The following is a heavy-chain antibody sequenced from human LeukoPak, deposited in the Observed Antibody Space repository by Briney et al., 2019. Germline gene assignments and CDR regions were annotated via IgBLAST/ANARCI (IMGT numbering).Heavy chain of an antibody. D-gene: IGHD3-22*01. CDR2: TNPSGGST. CDR3: AREHYYDSSGYLIFDY. CDR1: GYTFTSYY. V-gene: IGHV1-46*01. J-gene: IGHJ4*02. Sequence: ASVKVSCKASGYTFTSYYMHWVRQAPGQGLEWMGITNPSGGSTSYAQKFQGRVTMTRDTSTSTVYMELSSLRSEDTAVYYCAREHYYDSSGYLIFDYWGQGTLVTVSS.